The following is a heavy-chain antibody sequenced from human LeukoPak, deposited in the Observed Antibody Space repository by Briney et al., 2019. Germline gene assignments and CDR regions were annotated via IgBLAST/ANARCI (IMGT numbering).Heavy chain of an antibody. V-gene: IGHV3-15*01. CDR1: GFTFSSFS. Sequence: GGSLRLSCAASGFTFSSFSMNWVRQAPGKGLEWVGRIKSKTDGGTTDYAAPVKGRFTISRDDSKNTLYLQMNSLKTEDTAVYYCTTAIRGSSSVSLYYFDYWGQGTLVTVSS. CDR3: TTAIRGSSSVSLYYFDY. D-gene: IGHD6-6*01. J-gene: IGHJ4*02. CDR2: IKSKTDGGTT.